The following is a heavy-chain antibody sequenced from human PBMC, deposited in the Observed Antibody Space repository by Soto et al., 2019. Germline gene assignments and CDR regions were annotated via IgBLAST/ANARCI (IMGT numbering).Heavy chain of an antibody. CDR1: RGSISSYY. V-gene: IGHV4-59*01. J-gene: IGHJ4*02. CDR2: IYYSGST. Sequence: SETLSLTCTVSRGSISSYYWSWIRQPPGKGLEWIGYIYYSGSTNYNPSLKSRVTISVDTSKDQFSLKLSSVTAADTAVYYCARTLHCSSTSCYFDYWGQGTLVTVSS. D-gene: IGHD2-2*01. CDR3: ARTLHCSSTSCYFDY.